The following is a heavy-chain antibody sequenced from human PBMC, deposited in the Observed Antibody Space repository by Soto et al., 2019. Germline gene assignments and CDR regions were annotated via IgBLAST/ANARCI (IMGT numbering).Heavy chain of an antibody. J-gene: IGHJ4*02. Sequence: GGSLRLSCAASGFTFSSHAMSWVRQAPGKGLEWVSAISGSGVSTYYADSVKGRFTISRDNSKNTLYLQMNSLRAEDTAVYYCAKPPDYNWNDYWGQGTLVTVSS. CDR1: GFTFSSHA. CDR3: AKPPDYNWNDY. D-gene: IGHD1-20*01. V-gene: IGHV3-23*01. CDR2: ISGSGVST.